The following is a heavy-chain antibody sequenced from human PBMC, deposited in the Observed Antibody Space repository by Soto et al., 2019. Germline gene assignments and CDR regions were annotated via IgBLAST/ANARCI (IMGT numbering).Heavy chain of an antibody. V-gene: IGHV3-11*01. CDR3: ARAYSDAFDI. Sequence: QVQLVEAGGGLVKPGVSLRLSCAASGFKFSDYYMIWIRQAQGKGLEWVSYISSSGTCIYYGDSVKGRFTISRDNAKNSLYLQMNSLRAEDTAVYYCARAYSDAFDIWGQGTMVTVSS. D-gene: IGHD2-15*01. CDR1: GFKFSDYY. CDR2: ISSSGTCI. J-gene: IGHJ3*02.